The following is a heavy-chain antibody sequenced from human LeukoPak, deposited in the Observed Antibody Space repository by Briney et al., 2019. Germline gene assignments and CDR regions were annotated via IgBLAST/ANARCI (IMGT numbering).Heavy chain of an antibody. Sequence: GGSLRLSCAASGFIFSSYGMHWVRQAPGKGLEWVAVISYDGSNKYYADSVKGRFTISRDNSKSSLYLQLNSLRAEDTATYYCAKGQPPYCTSDTCHRFDWFDPWGQGTLVTVSS. V-gene: IGHV3-30*18. CDR2: ISYDGSNK. J-gene: IGHJ5*02. D-gene: IGHD2-8*02. CDR3: AKGQPPYCTSDTCHRFDWFDP. CDR1: GFIFSSYG.